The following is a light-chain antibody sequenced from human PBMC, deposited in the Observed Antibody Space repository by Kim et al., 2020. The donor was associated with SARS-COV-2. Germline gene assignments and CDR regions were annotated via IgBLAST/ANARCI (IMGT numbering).Light chain of an antibody. CDR1: QGIRND. CDR2: AAS. Sequence: AAVGDRVNITCRASQGIRNDLGWYQQRPGKAPKLLIYAASSLQSGVPSRFSGSGSGTDFTLTITSLQPEDFATYYCLQDYTYPRTFGQGTKVDI. V-gene: IGKV1-6*01. J-gene: IGKJ1*01. CDR3: LQDYTYPRT.